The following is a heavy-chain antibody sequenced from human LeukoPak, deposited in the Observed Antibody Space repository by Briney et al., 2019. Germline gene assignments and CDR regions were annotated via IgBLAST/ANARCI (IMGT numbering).Heavy chain of an antibody. CDR3: ARTAGKAPFDI. CDR2: INPSGGST. D-gene: IGHD6-13*01. V-gene: IGHV1-46*01. J-gene: IGHJ3*02. Sequence: APVKVSCKASGYTFTSYYMHWVRQAPGQGLEWMGIINPSGGSTSYAQKFQGRVTMTRDTSTSTVYMELSSLRSEDTAVYYCARTAGKAPFDIWGQGTMVTVSS. CDR1: GYTFTSYY.